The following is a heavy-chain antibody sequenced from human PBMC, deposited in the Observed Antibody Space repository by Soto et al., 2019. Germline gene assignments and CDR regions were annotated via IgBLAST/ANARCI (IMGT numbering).Heavy chain of an antibody. D-gene: IGHD3-9*01. CDR3: ARDFDDILTGSYYFDY. CDR2: ISAYNGNT. V-gene: IGHV1-18*01. Sequence: SGYTFTSYGISWVRQAPGQGLEWMGWISAYNGNTNYAQKLQGRVTMTTDTSTSTAYMELRSLRSDDTAVYYCARDFDDILTGSYYFDYWGQGTLVTVSS. J-gene: IGHJ4*02. CDR1: GYTFTSYG.